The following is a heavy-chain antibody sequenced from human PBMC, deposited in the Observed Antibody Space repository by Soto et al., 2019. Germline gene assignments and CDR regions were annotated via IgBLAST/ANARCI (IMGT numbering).Heavy chain of an antibody. CDR3: ARDRGDGYPGNYYYYGMDV. D-gene: IGHD5-12*01. CDR1: GFTFSSYG. J-gene: IGHJ6*02. CDR2: IWYDGSNK. V-gene: IGHV3-33*01. Sequence: QVQLVESGGGVVQPGRSLRLSCVASGFTFSSYGMHWVRQASGKGLEWVAVIWYDGSNKYYEDSVKGRFTISRDNSKNTLYLQMNSLRAEDTAVYYCARDRGDGYPGNYYYYGMDVWGQGTTVTVSS.